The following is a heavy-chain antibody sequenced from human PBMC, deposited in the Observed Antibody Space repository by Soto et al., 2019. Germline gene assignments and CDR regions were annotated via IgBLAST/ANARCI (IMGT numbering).Heavy chain of an antibody. Sequence: GGSLRLSCAASGFTFSSYSMNWVRQAPGKGLEWVSSISSSSSYIYYADSVKGRFTISRDNAKNSLYLQMNSLRAEDTAVYYCARGERQLEVELRYWGQGTLVTVSS. CDR1: GFTFSSYS. CDR2: ISSSSSYI. D-gene: IGHD6-6*01. CDR3: ARGERQLEVELRY. V-gene: IGHV3-21*01. J-gene: IGHJ4*02.